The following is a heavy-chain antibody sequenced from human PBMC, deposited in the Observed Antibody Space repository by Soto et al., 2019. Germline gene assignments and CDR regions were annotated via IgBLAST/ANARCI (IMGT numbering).Heavy chain of an antibody. V-gene: IGHV1-2*02. D-gene: IGHD3-9*01. Sequence: ASVKVSCKASGYTFIDYYMHWVRQAPGQGFEWMGRISPRSGGTNYAQKFQGRATMTWDTSLNTAYMELSSLISEDTAVYYCARPPGYISDWYYFDLWGQGTLVTVSS. CDR1: GYTFIDYY. J-gene: IGHJ4*02. CDR3: ARPPGYISDWYYFDL. CDR2: ISPRSGGT.